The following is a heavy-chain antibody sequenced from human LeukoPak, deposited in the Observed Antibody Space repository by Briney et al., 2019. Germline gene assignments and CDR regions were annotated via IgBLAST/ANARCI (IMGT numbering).Heavy chain of an antibody. CDR3: ARLTAIAAAGAY. J-gene: IGHJ4*02. D-gene: IGHD6-13*01. CDR1: GFTFSSYA. Sequence: PGGSLRLSCAASGFTFSSYAMHWVRQAPGEGLEWVAVISYDGSNKYYADSVKGRFTISRDNSKNTLYLQMNSLRAEDTAVYYCARLTAIAAAGAYWGQGTLVTVSS. CDR2: ISYDGSNK. V-gene: IGHV3-30-3*01.